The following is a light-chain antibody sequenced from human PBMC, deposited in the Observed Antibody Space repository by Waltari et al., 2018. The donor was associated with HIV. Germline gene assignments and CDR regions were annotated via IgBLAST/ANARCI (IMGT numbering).Light chain of an antibody. Sequence: IVMTQSPDSLAVSLGERATINCKSSQTILYSSNNKNYLTWYQQKPGQPPKLLISWASTRESGVPDRFSGSGSSTDFTLTISSLQAEDVAVYYCQQYFSSPLTFGGGTKVEIK. CDR1: QTILYSSNNKNY. J-gene: IGKJ4*01. V-gene: IGKV4-1*01. CDR3: QQYFSSPLT. CDR2: WAS.